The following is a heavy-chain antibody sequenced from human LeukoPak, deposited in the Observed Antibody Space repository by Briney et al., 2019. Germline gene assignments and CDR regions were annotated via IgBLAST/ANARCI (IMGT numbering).Heavy chain of an antibody. CDR2: IYHSGST. CDR1: GYSISSGYY. D-gene: IGHD2-2*01. Sequence: PSETLSLTCAVSGYSISSGYYWGWIRQPPGKGLEWIGSIYHSGSTYYNPSLKSRVTISVDTSKNQFSLKLSSVTAADTAVYYRARGRSTILWWDGMDVWGKGTTVTVSS. J-gene: IGHJ6*04. CDR3: ARGRSTILWWDGMDV. V-gene: IGHV4-38-2*01.